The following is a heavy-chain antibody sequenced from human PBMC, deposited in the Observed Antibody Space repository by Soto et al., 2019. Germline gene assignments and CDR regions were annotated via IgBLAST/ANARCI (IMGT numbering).Heavy chain of an antibody. V-gene: IGHV1-46*01. Sequence: QVQLVQSGAEVKKPGASVKVACKASGYSFTTYYIQWVRHAPGHGPEWLGIINPGSGTTRYAQNCEGRVMMTTDTATSTIYMELGSLRSEDSAVYYCAREWANNTLIGGVTYRYYRGMDLWGQGTTVTVSS. J-gene: IGHJ6*02. CDR1: GYSFTTYY. CDR2: INPGSGTT. D-gene: IGHD3-16*01. CDR3: AREWANNTLIGGVTYRYYRGMDL.